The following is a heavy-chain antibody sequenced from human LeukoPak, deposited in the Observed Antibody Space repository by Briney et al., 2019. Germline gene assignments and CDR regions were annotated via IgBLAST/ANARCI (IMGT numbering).Heavy chain of an antibody. Sequence: PSQTLSLTCSVSGDSISIGDYRWSWIRQSPGKGLEWIGYIYYIGTAYYNPSLRSRVALSADTSKNQFSLKLSSVTAADTAVYYCAREEMGGTTRSGALTWGQGTLVTVSS. V-gene: IGHV4-30-4*01. CDR2: IYYIGTA. J-gene: IGHJ5*02. D-gene: IGHD1-14*01. CDR3: AREEMGGTTRSGALT. CDR1: GDSISIGDYR.